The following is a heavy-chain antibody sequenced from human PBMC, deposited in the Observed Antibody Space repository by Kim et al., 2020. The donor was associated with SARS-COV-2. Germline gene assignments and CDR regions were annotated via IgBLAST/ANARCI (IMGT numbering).Heavy chain of an antibody. CDR1: GFTFDDYA. V-gene: IGHV3-43*02. CDR3: AKDMSGIAAAGSFDY. J-gene: IGHJ4*02. Sequence: GGSLRLSCAASGFTFDDYAMHWVRQAPGKGLEWVSLISGDGGSTYYADSVKGRFTISRDNSKNSLYLQMNSLRTEDTALYYCAKDMSGIAAAGSFDYWGQGTLVTVSS. D-gene: IGHD6-13*01. CDR2: ISGDGGST.